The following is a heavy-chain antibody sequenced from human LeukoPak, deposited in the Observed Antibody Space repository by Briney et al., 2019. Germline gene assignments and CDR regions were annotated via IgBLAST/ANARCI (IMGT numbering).Heavy chain of an antibody. Sequence: GGSLRLSCAGSGFPFSSHGMNWVRQAPGKGLEWVSGISPGGGPTYYADSVRGRFTISRDNSKNTLYLQMNSLRAEDTAVYYCAKGPSPRGGWDYWGQGTLVTVSS. CDR1: GFPFSSHG. CDR3: AKGPSPRGGWDY. J-gene: IGHJ4*02. V-gene: IGHV3-23*01. CDR2: ISPGGGPT. D-gene: IGHD3-16*01.